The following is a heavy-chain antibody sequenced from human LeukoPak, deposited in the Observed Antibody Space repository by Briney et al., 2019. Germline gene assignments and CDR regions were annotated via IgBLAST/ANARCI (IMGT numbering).Heavy chain of an antibody. CDR3: TRYTQQLVD. CDR2: IRSKANSYAT. D-gene: IGHD6-13*01. CDR1: GFTFSGSA. Sequence: GGSLRLSCAASGFTFSGSAMHWVPQASGKGLERVGRIRSKANSYATAYAASVTGRFTISRDDSKNTAYLQMNSLKPEDTAVYYCTRYTQQLVDWGQGTLVTVSS. J-gene: IGHJ4*02. V-gene: IGHV3-73*01.